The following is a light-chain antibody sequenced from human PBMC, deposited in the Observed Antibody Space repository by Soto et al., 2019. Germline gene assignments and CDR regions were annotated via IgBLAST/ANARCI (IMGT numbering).Light chain of an antibody. CDR2: GAS. Sequence: EIVMTLSPATLAMAPGAPSTLSCRASQSLGGNLAWYQQKPGQAPRLLIYGASTRATGIPARFSGSGSGTEFTLTISSLQSEDFAVYYCQHRNNWPPTFGQGTRLEI. CDR1: QSLGGN. J-gene: IGKJ5*01. CDR3: QHRNNWPPT. V-gene: IGKV3-15*01.